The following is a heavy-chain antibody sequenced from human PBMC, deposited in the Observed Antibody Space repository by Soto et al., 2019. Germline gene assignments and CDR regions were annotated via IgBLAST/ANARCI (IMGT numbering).Heavy chain of an antibody. D-gene: IGHD3-9*01. CDR3: AKQHVSFDWLFNFDY. V-gene: IGHV3-23*01. CDR2: ISGSGGST. CDR1: GFTFSSYA. Sequence: GGSLRLSCAASGFTFSSYAMSWVRQAPGKGLEWVSAISGSGGSTYYADSVKGRFTISRDNSKNTLYLQMNSLGAEDTAVYYYAKQHVSFDWLFNFDYWGQGTLVTVSS. J-gene: IGHJ4*02.